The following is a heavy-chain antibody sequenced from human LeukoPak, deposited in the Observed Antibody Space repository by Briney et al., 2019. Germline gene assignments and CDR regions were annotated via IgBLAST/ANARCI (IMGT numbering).Heavy chain of an antibody. CDR2: IYHSGST. J-gene: IGHJ5*02. Sequence: SETLSLTCAVSGGSISSSNWWSWVRQPPGKGLEWIGEIYHSGSTNYNPSLKSRVTISVDKSKNQFSLKLSSVTAADTAVYYCARVRGRGYSYGPNWFDPWGQGTLVTVSS. CDR1: GGSISSSNW. V-gene: IGHV4-4*02. CDR3: ARVRGRGYSYGPNWFDP. D-gene: IGHD5-18*01.